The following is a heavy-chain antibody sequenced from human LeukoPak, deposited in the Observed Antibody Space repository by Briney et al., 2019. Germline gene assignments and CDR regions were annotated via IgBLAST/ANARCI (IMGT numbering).Heavy chain of an antibody. Sequence: GGSLRLSCAASGFTFSSYCMHWVRQAPGKGLEWVAFIRYDGSNKYYADSVKGRFTISRDNSKNTLYLQMNSLRAEDTAVYYCAKGPVAGYDFWSGPLQTSYYMAVWGKGTTVTVSS. D-gene: IGHD3-3*01. CDR2: IRYDGSNK. CDR1: GFTFSSYC. V-gene: IGHV3-30*02. J-gene: IGHJ6*03. CDR3: AKGPVAGYDFWSGPLQTSYYMAV.